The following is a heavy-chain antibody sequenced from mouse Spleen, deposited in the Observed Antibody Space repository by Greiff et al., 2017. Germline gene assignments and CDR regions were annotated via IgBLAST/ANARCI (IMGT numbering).Heavy chain of an antibody. V-gene: IGHV5-17*01. Sequence: EVQLVESGGGLVKPGGSLKLSCAASGFTFSDYGMHWVRQAPEKGLEWVAYISSGSSTIYYAHTVKGRFTISRDNAKNTLFLQRTSLRSEDTAMYYCARTGSYYYAMDDWGQGTSVTVSS. J-gene: IGHJ4*01. D-gene: IGHD4-1*01. CDR1: GFTFSDYG. CDR3: ARTGSYYYAMDD. CDR2: ISSGSSTI.